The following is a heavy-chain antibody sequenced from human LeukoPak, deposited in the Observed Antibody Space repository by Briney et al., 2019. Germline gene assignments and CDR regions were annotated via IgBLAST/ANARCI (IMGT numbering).Heavy chain of an antibody. V-gene: IGHV4-4*07. CDR3: ARGYYDILTGYAYYFDY. J-gene: IGHJ4*02. CDR2: IYTSEST. Sequence: PSETLSLTCTVSGGSISSYYWSWIRQPAGKGLEWIGRIYTSESTNYNPSLKSRVTMSVDTSKNQFSLKLSSVTAADTAVYYCARGYYDILTGYAYYFDYWGQGTLVTVSS. CDR1: GGSISSYY. D-gene: IGHD3-9*01.